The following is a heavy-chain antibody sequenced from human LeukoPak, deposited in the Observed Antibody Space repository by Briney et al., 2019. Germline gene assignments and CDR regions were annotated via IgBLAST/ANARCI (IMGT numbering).Heavy chain of an antibody. CDR2: ISGSGGST. CDR1: GFTFSSYA. CDR3: AKSYSSGWYGFDY. D-gene: IGHD6-19*01. V-gene: IGHV3-23*01. J-gene: IGHJ4*02. Sequence: GGPLRLSCAASGFTFSSYAMNWVRQAPGKGLEWVSTISGSGGSTYYADSVKGRFTISRDNSKNTLYMQMNSLRAEDTAVYSCAKSYSSGWYGFDYWGQGNLVTVSS.